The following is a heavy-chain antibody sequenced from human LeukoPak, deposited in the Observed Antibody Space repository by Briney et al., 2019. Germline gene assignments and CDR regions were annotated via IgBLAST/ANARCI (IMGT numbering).Heavy chain of an antibody. J-gene: IGHJ4*02. D-gene: IGHD2-8*01. Sequence: PGGSLRLSCAASGFTFSSYGMHWVRQAPGKGLEWVAFIRYDGSNKYYADSVKGRFTISRDNSKNTLYLQMNSLRAEDTAVYYCAKDGKNGRYCTNGVCPGSLDYWGQGTLVTVSS. CDR2: IRYDGSNK. CDR3: AKDGKNGRYCTNGVCPGSLDY. V-gene: IGHV3-30*02. CDR1: GFTFSSYG.